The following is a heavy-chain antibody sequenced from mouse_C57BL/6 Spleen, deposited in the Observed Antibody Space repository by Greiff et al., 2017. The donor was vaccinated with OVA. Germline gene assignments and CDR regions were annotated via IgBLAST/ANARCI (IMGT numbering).Heavy chain of an antibody. CDR1: GYTFTSYG. D-gene: IGHD4-1*01. CDR3: AKDWDYYFDY. V-gene: IGHV1-81*01. CDR2: IYPRSGNT. J-gene: IGHJ2*01. Sequence: QVQLKQSGAELARPGASVKLSCKASGYTFTSYGISWVKQRTGQGLEWIGEIYPRSGNTYYNEKFKGKATLTADKSSSTAYMELRSLTSEDSAVYFCAKDWDYYFDYWGQGTTLTVSS.